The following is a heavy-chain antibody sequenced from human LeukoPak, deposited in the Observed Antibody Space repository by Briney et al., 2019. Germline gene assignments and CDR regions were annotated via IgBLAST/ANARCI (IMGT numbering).Heavy chain of an antibody. CDR3: ARNVVVPAAITSSDASDI. V-gene: IGHV1-2*02. D-gene: IGHD2-2*01. CDR1: GYTFTGYY. Sequence: GASVKVSCKASGYTFTGYYMHWVRQAPGQGLEWMGWINPNSGGTNYAQKFQGRVTMTRDTSISTAYMELSRLRSDDTAVYYCARNVVVPAAITSSDASDIWGQGTMVTVSS. CDR2: INPNSGGT. J-gene: IGHJ3*02.